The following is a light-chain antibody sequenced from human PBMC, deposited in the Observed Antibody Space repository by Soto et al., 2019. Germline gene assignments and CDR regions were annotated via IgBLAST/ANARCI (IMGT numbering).Light chain of an antibody. Sequence: EIVMTQSRVTLSLSPGDRATLSCRASQSLSNTYISWYQQKPGQAPRLLIYGASTRATGIPARFSGSGSGTDVTLTISSLQPEDFALYYCHQDFDLPLTFGGGTKVEIK. CDR3: HQDFDLPLT. V-gene: IGKV3D-7*01. CDR2: GAS. J-gene: IGKJ4*01. CDR1: QSLSNTY.